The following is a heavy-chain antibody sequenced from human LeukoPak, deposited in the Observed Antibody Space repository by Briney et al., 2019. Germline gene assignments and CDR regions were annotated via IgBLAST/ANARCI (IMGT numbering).Heavy chain of an antibody. CDR3: ARGDDFSGDY. CDR1: GFTFSGSA. J-gene: IGHJ4*02. D-gene: IGHD2-21*02. Sequence: GGSLRLSCAASGFTFSGSAMHWVRQASGKGLEWVANIHPEGNEKYHVESVKGRFTISRDNPKSSLFLQMNGLRVEDTAVYYCARGDDFSGDYWGQGTLVTVSS. CDR2: IHPEGNEK. V-gene: IGHV3-7*04.